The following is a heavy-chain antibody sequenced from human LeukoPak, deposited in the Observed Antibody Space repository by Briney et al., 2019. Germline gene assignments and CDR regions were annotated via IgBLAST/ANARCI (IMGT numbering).Heavy chain of an antibody. Sequence: GASVKVSCKASGYTFTSYGISWVRQAPGQGLEWMGWISAYNGNTNYAQKLQGRVTMTTDTSTSTAYMELRSLRSDDTAVYYCARDGPFSLTYGPDTFGGVTPFDYWGQGTLVTVSS. CDR2: ISAYNGNT. CDR3: ARDGPFSLTYGPDTFGGVTPFDY. CDR1: GYTFTSYG. J-gene: IGHJ4*02. D-gene: IGHD3-16*01. V-gene: IGHV1-18*01.